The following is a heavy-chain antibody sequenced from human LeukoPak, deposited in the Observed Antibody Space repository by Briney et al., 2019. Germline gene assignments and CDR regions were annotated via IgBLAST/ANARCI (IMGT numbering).Heavy chain of an antibody. V-gene: IGHV3-21*01. J-gene: IGHJ3*02. D-gene: IGHD3-10*01. Sequence: GGSLRLSCAASGFSFNTYSMNWVRQAPGRGLEWVSSISGSSSYIYYADSVKGRFTISRDNAKNSLYLQMSSLRAEDTAVYYCARGNRPYGEHEAFDIWDHGTTVTVSP. CDR2: ISGSSSYI. CDR1: GFSFNTYS. CDR3: ARGNRPYGEHEAFDI.